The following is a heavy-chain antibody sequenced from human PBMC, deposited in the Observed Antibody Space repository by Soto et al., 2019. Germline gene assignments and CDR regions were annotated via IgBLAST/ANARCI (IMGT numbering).Heavy chain of an antibody. CDR3: ARGILTGYYSPTRAGYYYMDV. CDR2: ISSSSSTI. V-gene: IGHV3-48*01. D-gene: IGHD3-9*01. Sequence: EVQLVESGGGLVQPGGSLRLSCAASGFTFSSYSMNWVRQAPGKGLEWVSYISSSSSTIYYADSVKGRFTISRDNAKNSLYLQMNSLRAEDTAVYYCARGILTGYYSPTRAGYYYMDVWGKGTTVTVSS. J-gene: IGHJ6*03. CDR1: GFTFSSYS.